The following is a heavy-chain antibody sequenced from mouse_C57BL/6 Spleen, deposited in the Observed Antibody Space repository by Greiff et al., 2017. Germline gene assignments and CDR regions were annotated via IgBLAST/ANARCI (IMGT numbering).Heavy chain of an antibody. CDR3: TRTVVEGY. CDR2: IDPENGDT. CDR1: GFNIKDDY. V-gene: IGHV14-4*01. D-gene: IGHD1-1*01. Sequence: EVKLQESGAELVRPGASVKLSCTASGFNIKDDYMHWVKQRPEQGLEWIGWIDPENGDTEYASKFQGKATITADTSSNTAYLQLSSLTSEDTAVYYCTRTVVEGYWGQGTTLTVSS. J-gene: IGHJ2*01.